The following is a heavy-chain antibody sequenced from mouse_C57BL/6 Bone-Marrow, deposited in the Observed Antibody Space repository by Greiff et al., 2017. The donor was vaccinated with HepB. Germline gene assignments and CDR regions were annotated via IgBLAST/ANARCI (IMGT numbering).Heavy chain of an antibody. CDR2: ISNGGGST. J-gene: IGHJ1*03. CDR3: ARPYGFYWYFDV. CDR1: GFTFSDYY. V-gene: IGHV5-12*01. Sequence: EVKVVESGGGLVQPGGSLKLSCAASGFTFSDYYMYWVRQTPEKRLEWVAYISNGGGSTYYPDTVKGRFTISRDNAKNTLYLQMSRLKSEDTAMYYCARPYGFYWYFDVWGTGTTVTVSS. D-gene: IGHD1-1*01.